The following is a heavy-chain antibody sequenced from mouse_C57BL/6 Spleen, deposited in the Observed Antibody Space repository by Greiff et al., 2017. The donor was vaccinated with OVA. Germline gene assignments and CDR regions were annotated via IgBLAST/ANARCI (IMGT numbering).Heavy chain of an antibody. CDR1: GYTFTSYW. D-gene: IGHD1-1*01. Sequence: QVHVKQPGAELVKPGASVKMSCKASGYTFTSYWITWVKQRPGQGLEWIGDIYPGSGSTNYNEKFKSKATLTVDTSSSTAYMQLSSLTSEDSAVYYCARETLYGSSLYAMDYWGQGTSVTVSS. V-gene: IGHV1-55*01. CDR3: ARETLYGSSLYAMDY. J-gene: IGHJ4*01. CDR2: IYPGSGST.